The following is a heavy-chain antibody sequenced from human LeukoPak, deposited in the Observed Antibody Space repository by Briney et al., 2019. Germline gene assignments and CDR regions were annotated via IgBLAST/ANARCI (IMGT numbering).Heavy chain of an antibody. Sequence: GGSLRLSCAASGFTFSSYWMSWVRQAPGKGLEWVANIKQDGSEKYYVDSVKGRFTISRDNAKNSLYLQMNSLRAEDTAVYYCAKDLEGDTSGYYYVDYWGQGTLVTVSS. J-gene: IGHJ4*02. CDR2: IKQDGSEK. CDR1: GFTFSSYW. D-gene: IGHD3-22*01. CDR3: AKDLEGDTSGYYYVDY. V-gene: IGHV3-7*03.